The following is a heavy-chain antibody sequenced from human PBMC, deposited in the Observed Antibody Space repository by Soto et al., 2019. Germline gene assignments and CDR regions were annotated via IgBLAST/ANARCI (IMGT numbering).Heavy chain of an antibody. Sequence: QVQLVQSGAEVKKPGASVKVSCRASGYTFTGYRIHWVRQAPGQGLEWMGWINPNSGDTKQIEKFQGRVTMTRDTSISTAYMELSSLNSDDTAVYYCVRLVGSRWGQGTLVTVSS. CDR1: GYTFTGYR. CDR2: INPNSGDT. D-gene: IGHD1-26*01. V-gene: IGHV1-2*02. J-gene: IGHJ4*02. CDR3: VRLVGSR.